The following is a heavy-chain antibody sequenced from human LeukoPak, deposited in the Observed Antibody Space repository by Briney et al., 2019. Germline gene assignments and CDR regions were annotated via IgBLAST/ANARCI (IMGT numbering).Heavy chain of an antibody. Sequence: PGGSLRLSCAASGFIFSDYSMNWVRQAPGKGLEWISYIGISSGNTKYADSVKGRFTVSRDNAKNSLFLQMNSLRVEDTAVYYCATYDNWVAGDVWGQGTSVSVSS. V-gene: IGHV3-48*04. D-gene: IGHD1-1*01. CDR3: ATYDNWVAGDV. CDR2: IGISSGNT. J-gene: IGHJ6*02. CDR1: GFIFSDYS.